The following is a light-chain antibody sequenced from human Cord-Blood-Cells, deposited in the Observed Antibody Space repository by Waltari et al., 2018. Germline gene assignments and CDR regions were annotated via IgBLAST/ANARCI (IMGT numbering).Light chain of an antibody. CDR3: SSYTSSSSWV. CDR1: SSHVGGYNY. V-gene: IGLV2-14*01. J-gene: IGLJ3*02. Sequence: QSALTQPASVSGSPGHPITISCTGTSSHVGGYNYVSWYQQHPGKAPKLIIYDVSNASTVVSNRFSGSKPGNTASLTISGLQAEDEAEYYCSSYTSSSSWVFGGGTKLTVL. CDR2: DVS.